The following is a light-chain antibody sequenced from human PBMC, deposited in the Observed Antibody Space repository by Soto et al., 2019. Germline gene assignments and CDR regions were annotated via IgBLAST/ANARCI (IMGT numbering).Light chain of an antibody. CDR3: QSYDSSLSRFV. J-gene: IGLJ1*01. CDR2: GNN. CDR1: SSNIGAGYD. V-gene: IGLV1-40*01. Sequence: QSALTQPPSVSGAPGQRVIISCTGSSSNIGAGYDVHWYQQIPGTAPKLLIFGNNNRPSGVPDRFSGSKSGTSASLAITGLQAEDEADYYCQSYDSSLSRFVFATGTKVTV.